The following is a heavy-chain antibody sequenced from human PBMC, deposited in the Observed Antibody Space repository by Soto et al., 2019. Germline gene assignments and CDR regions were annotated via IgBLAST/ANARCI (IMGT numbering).Heavy chain of an antibody. Sequence: EVQLVEAGGGLVQPGRSLRLSCAASGFTFDDYAMHWVRQVPGKGLEWVSGINWNSGSIGYGASVKGRFAISRDNAKHSLQLQMNILSAEDTAFYYCVKDESINWYSGHFRHWGQGTLVTVSS. V-gene: IGHV3-9*01. J-gene: IGHJ1*01. CDR1: GFTFDDYA. CDR2: INWNSGSI. CDR3: VKDESINWYSGHFRH. D-gene: IGHD6-13*01.